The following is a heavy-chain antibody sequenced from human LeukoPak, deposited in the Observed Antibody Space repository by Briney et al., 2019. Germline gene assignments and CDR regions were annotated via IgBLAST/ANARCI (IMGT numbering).Heavy chain of an antibody. V-gene: IGHV5-51*01. Sequence: GESLKISCKGSGYSFTSYWIGWVRQVPGKGLEWMGITYPGDSDTRNSPSFKGQVTISADRSISTAYLQWSSLKASDTAIYYCVAKTGAFDIWGQGTMVTVSS. CDR2: TYPGDSDT. CDR3: VAKTGAFDI. J-gene: IGHJ3*02. CDR1: GYSFTSYW.